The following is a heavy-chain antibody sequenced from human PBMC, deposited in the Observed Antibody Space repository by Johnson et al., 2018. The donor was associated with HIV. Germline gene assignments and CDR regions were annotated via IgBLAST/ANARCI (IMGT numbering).Heavy chain of an antibody. CDR1: GFSFSDYD. V-gene: IGHV3-11*04. CDR3: ANLGDYSGINGFDI. Sequence: QVQLVESGGGLVKPGGSLRLSCAASGFSFSDYDLNWIRQAPGKGLEWISYISGIGSTIYYADSVKGRFTISRDNAKNSLYLQMNSLRAEDTAVYYCANLGDYSGINGFDIWGEVTMVTVSS. J-gene: IGHJ3*02. D-gene: IGHD4-23*01. CDR2: ISGIGSTI.